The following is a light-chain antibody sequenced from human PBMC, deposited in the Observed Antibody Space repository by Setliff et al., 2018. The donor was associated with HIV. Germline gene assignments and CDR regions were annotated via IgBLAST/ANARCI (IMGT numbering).Light chain of an antibody. V-gene: IGLV2-14*03. CDR1: SSDVGGYDF. J-gene: IGLJ1*01. Sequence: QSALTQPASVSGSPGQSITISCIGTSSDVGGYDFVSWYQQRPGKAPKLMIYDVSNRPSGVSNRFSGSKSGNTASLTISGLQAEDEADYYCSSYTSSSSYVFGTGTKVTVL. CDR3: SSYTSSSSYV. CDR2: DVS.